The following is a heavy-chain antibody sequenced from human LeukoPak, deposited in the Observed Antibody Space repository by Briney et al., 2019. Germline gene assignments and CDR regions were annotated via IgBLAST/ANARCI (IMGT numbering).Heavy chain of an antibody. CDR3: TRARVPGVVIPVDY. Sequence: GGSLRLSCAASGFTFSSYGMHWVRQAPGKGVEWVGFVRSKAYGGTTEYAASVKGRFTISRDDSKSIAYLQMNSLKTEDTAVYYCTRARVPGVVIPVDYWGQGTLVTVSS. CDR2: VRSKAYGGTT. V-gene: IGHV3-49*04. CDR1: GFTFSSYG. D-gene: IGHD3-3*01. J-gene: IGHJ4*02.